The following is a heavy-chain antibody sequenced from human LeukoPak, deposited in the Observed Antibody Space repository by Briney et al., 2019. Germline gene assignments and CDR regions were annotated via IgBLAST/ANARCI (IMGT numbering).Heavy chain of an antibody. D-gene: IGHD5-18*01. Sequence: SETLSLTCTVSGGSISSGDYYRSWIRQPPGKGLEWIGYIYYSGSTYYNPSLKSRVTISVDTSKNQFSLKLSSVTAADTAVYYCARGGYSYGYRLDYYYYGMDVWGQGTTVTVSS. CDR1: GGSISSGDYY. V-gene: IGHV4-30-4*01. J-gene: IGHJ6*02. CDR2: IYYSGST. CDR3: ARGGYSYGYRLDYYYYGMDV.